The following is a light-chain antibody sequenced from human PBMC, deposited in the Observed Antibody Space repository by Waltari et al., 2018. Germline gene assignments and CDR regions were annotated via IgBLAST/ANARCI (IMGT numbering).Light chain of an antibody. V-gene: IGLV1-51*01. CDR3: GTWDSSLSAVV. Sequence: QSVLTQPPSVSAAPGQKVTISCSGSSFNIGSDYVSWYQQLPGTAPKLLIYDNNRRPSGIPDRFSVSKSGTSATLGITGLQTGDEADYYCGTWDSSLSAVVFGGGTKLTVL. CDR2: DNN. J-gene: IGLJ2*01. CDR1: SFNIGSDY.